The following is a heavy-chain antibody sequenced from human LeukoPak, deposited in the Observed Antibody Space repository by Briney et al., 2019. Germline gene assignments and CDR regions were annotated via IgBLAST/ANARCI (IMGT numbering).Heavy chain of an antibody. D-gene: IGHD3-22*01. CDR1: GGTFSSYA. Sequence: SVKVSCKASGGTFSSYAISWVRQAPGQELEWMGRIIPILGIANYAQKFQGRVTITADKSTSTAYMELSSLRSEDTAVYYCARLHYYDSSGYYQSPWGQGTLVTVSS. CDR3: ARLHYYDSSGYYQSP. CDR2: IIPILGIA. J-gene: IGHJ5*02. V-gene: IGHV1-69*04.